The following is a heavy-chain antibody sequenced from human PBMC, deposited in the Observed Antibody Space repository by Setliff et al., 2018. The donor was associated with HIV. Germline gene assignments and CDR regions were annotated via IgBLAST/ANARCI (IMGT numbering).Heavy chain of an antibody. Sequence: GASVKVSCKVSGGTFSSYAINWVRQAPGQGLEWMGGSIPIFGTANYAQKFQGRVTITADESTSTAYMELSSLRSEDTAVYYCAKGGYYDSTGYYYYYLYYLDEWGKGTTVTVSS. J-gene: IGHJ6*03. V-gene: IGHV1-69*13. D-gene: IGHD3-22*01. CDR3: AKGGYYDSTGYYYYYLYYLDE. CDR1: GGTFSSYA. CDR2: SIPIFGTA.